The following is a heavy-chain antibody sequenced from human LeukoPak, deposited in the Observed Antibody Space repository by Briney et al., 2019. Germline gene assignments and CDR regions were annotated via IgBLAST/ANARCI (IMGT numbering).Heavy chain of an antibody. Sequence: GGSLRLSCAASGFTFSNAWMSWVRQAPGKGLEWVGRIKSKTDGGTTDYAAPVKGRFTISRDDSKNTLYLQMNSLRAEDTAVYYCARDGGVATDAFDIWGQGTMVTVSS. V-gene: IGHV3-15*01. J-gene: IGHJ3*02. CDR2: IKSKTDGGTT. D-gene: IGHD3-3*01. CDR3: ARDGGVATDAFDI. CDR1: GFTFSNAW.